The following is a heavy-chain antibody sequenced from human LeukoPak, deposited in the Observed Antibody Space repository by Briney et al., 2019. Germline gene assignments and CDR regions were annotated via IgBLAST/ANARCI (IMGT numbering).Heavy chain of an antibody. D-gene: IGHD3-10*01. CDR1: GGSISNYA. CDR3: ARAGSLYYGSGTYGY. CDR2: IFSSGST. Sequence: SETLSLTCTVAGGSISNYAWGWIRQPPGAGLEWIGYIFSSGSTNYNPSLKSRVIISLDMSKNQFSLNLSSVTAADTAVYYCARAGSLYYGSGTYGYWGQGTLVTVSS. V-gene: IGHV4-59*01. J-gene: IGHJ4*02.